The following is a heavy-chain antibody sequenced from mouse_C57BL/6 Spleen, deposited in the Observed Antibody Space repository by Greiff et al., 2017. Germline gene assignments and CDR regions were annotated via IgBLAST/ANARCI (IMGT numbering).Heavy chain of an antibody. J-gene: IGHJ2*01. CDR2: ISSGGSYT. Sequence: EVKVVESGGDLVKPGGSLKLSCAASGFTFSSYGMSWVRQTPDKRLEWVATISSGGSYTYYPDSVKGRFTISRDNAKNTLYLQMSSLKSEDTAMYYCARHIAPSSYFDYWGQGTTLTVSS. CDR1: GFTFSSYG. CDR3: ARHIAPSSYFDY. V-gene: IGHV5-6*01.